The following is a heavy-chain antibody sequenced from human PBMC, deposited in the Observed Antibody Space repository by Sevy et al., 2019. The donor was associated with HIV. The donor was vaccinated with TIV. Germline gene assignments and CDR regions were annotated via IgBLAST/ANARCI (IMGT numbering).Heavy chain of an antibody. CDR3: AKDVVGGYYDSSGYSDH. V-gene: IGHV3-23*01. Sequence: GGSLRLSCAASGFTFTEFVMSWVRRSPGKGLEWVSTINRGGGSTYYADSVKGRFTMSRDNSQNTLDLQMNSLRAEDTAVYYCAKDVVGGYYDSSGYSDHWGQGTLVTVSS. D-gene: IGHD3-22*01. J-gene: IGHJ4*02. CDR2: INRGGGST. CDR1: GFTFTEFV.